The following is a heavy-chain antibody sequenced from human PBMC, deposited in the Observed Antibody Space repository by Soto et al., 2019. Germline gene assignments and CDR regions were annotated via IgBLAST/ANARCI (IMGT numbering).Heavy chain of an antibody. CDR2: IVVGSGNT. V-gene: IGHV1-58*02. CDR1: GFTFTSSA. J-gene: IGHJ4*02. CDR3: AAAEHMPPWRSYEIDY. D-gene: IGHD2-21*01. Sequence: SVKVSCKASGFTFTSSAMQWVRQARGQRLEWIGWIVVGSGNTNYAQKFQERVTITRDMSTSTAYMELSSLRSEDTAVYYCAAAEHMPPWRSYEIDYWGQGTLVTVSS.